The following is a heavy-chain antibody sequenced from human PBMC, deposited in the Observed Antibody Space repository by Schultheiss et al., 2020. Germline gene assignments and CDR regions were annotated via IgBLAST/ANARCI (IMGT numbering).Heavy chain of an antibody. CDR3: ARQSWYEAYFDY. CDR1: GFTFSSYG. CDR2: IWYDGSNK. Sequence: GGSLRLSCAASGFTFSSYGMHWVRQAPGKGLEWVAVIWYDGSNKYYADSVKGRFTISRDNSKNTLYLQMNSLRAEDTAVYYCARQSWYEAYFDYWGQGTLVTVYS. D-gene: IGHD6-13*01. J-gene: IGHJ4*02. V-gene: IGHV3-33*01.